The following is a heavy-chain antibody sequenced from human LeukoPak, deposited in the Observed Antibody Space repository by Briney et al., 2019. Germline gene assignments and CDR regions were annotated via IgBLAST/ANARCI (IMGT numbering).Heavy chain of an antibody. J-gene: IGHJ4*02. Sequence: GGSLRLSRAASGFTFSSYGMHWVRQAPGKGLEWVAVIWYDGSNKYYADSVKGRFTISRDNSKNTLYLQMNSLRAEDTAVYYCAKDAIYYDSSGYIPDYFDYWGQGTLVTVSS. CDR3: AKDAIYYDSSGYIPDYFDY. D-gene: IGHD3-22*01. CDR1: GFTFSSYG. CDR2: IWYDGSNK. V-gene: IGHV3-33*06.